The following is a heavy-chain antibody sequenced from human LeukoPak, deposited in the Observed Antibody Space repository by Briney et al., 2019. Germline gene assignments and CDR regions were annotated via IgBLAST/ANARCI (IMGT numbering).Heavy chain of an antibody. CDR2: IAYDGNNK. Sequence: PGRSLRLSCAASGFMFTNYGMHWVRLAPGKGLEWVAVIAYDGNNKYYADSVKGRFTISRDNSKNTLYLQMNSLRAEDTAVYYCARDYGAGIAAAALDGRYFDLWGRGTLVTVSS. V-gene: IGHV3-30*03. CDR1: GFMFTNYG. D-gene: IGHD6-13*01. J-gene: IGHJ2*01. CDR3: ARDYGAGIAAAALDGRYFDL.